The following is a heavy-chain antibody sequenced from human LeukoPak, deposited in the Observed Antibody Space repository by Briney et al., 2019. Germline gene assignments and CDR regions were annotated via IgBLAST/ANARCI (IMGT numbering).Heavy chain of an antibody. CDR3: VRTPPNWGADY. V-gene: IGHV1-8*01. CDR1: GYTFSRYG. CDR2: MSPNSGDT. J-gene: IGHJ4*02. D-gene: IGHD3-16*01. Sequence: GASVKVSCKASGYTFSRYGMHWVRQAPGQRLEWMGWMSPNSGDTGYAQEFQGRLTMTRDTSISTAYMELSSLRSEDTAVYYCVRTPPNWGADYWGQGTLVTVSS.